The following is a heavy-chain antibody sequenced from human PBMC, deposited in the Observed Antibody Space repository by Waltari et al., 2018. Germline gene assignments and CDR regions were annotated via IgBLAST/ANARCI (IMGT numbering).Heavy chain of an antibody. D-gene: IGHD2-15*01. CDR1: GFTFSSYW. Sequence: EVRLVESGGGLVQPGGSLRLSCAASGFTFSSYWMSWVRQAPGKGPEWVAKIKEDGSEKYDVDSVKGRFTSARDNAKNSLYLQMNSLRAEDTAVYYCAREVDSGGSIDYWGQGTLVTVSS. V-gene: IGHV3-7*01. CDR3: AREVDSGGSIDY. CDR2: IKEDGSEK. J-gene: IGHJ4*02.